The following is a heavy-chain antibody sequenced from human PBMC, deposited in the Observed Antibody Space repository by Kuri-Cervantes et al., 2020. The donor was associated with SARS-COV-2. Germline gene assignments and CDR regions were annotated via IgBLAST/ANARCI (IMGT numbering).Heavy chain of an antibody. J-gene: IGHJ4*02. D-gene: IGHD3-22*01. V-gene: IGHV6-1*01. CDR1: GDSVSTDRAA. Sequence: SETLSLTCAISGDSVSTDRAAWNWIRQSPSRGLEWLGRTYYRSKWFRDYAERMKSRITINADTSKSQLSLQLNSVTPEDTAVYYCVRESSAYYYDSSSHYFYPFDYWGQGSLVTVSS. CDR2: TYYRSKWFR. CDR3: VRESSAYYYDSSSHYFYPFDY.